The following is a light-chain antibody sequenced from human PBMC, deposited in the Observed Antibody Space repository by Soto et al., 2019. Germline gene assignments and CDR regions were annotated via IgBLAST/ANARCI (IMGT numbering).Light chain of an antibody. Sequence: DIQMTQSPSTLSASVGDRVTITCRASQSISTRFAWYQQKPGKAPSLLIYKASSLQSGVPSRFRGSASGTEFTLTISSLPSDDFASYYWQQYYSYSRTFGQGTRVDVK. J-gene: IGKJ1*01. CDR1: QSISTR. CDR2: KAS. V-gene: IGKV1-5*03. CDR3: QQYYSYSRT.